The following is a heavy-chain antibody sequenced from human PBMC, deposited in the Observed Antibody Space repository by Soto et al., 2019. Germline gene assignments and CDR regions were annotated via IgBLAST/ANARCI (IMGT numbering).Heavy chain of an antibody. CDR2: MNPNSGNT. D-gene: IGHD5-12*01. CDR3: ARVRRSGYVIDY. V-gene: IGHV1-8*01. Sequence: ASVKVSCKASGYTFTSYDINWVRQATGQGLEWMGWMNPNSGNTGYAQKFQGRVTMTRNTSISTAYMELSSLRSEDTAVYYCARVRRSGYVIDYWGQGTLVTVSS. J-gene: IGHJ4*02. CDR1: GYTFTSYD.